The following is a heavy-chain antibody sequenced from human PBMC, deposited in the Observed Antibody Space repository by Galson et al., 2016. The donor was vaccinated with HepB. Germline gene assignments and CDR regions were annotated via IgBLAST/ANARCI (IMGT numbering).Heavy chain of an antibody. CDR2: IYHSGST. D-gene: IGHD3-10*01. Sequence: TLFLTCTVSGGSISSGGYYWSWIRQHPGKGLEWIGYIYHSGSTYYNPSLKSRVTISVDTSKNQFSLKLSSVTAADTAVYFCARDRSSGSGSFGYWGQGTLVTVSS. V-gene: IGHV4-31*03. CDR3: ARDRSSGSGSFGY. J-gene: IGHJ4*02. CDR1: GGSISSGGYY.